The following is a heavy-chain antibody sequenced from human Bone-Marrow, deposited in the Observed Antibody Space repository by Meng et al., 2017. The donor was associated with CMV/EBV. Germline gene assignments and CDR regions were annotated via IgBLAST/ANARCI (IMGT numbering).Heavy chain of an antibody. CDR2: ISYSGST. D-gene: IGHD1-1*01. J-gene: IGHJ2*01. Sequence: GSLRLSCTVSGGSISSYYWSWIRQPPGKVLEWIGYISYSGSTNYNPSLKSRVTISVDTSKNQFSLKLSSVTAADTAVYYCARRTTNYYWYFDLWGRGTLVTFSS. CDR3: ARRTTNYYWYFDL. CDR1: GGSISSYY. V-gene: IGHV4-59*01.